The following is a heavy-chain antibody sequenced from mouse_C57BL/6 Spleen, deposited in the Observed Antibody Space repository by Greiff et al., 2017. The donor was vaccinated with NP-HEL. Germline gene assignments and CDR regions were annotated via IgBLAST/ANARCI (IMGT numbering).Heavy chain of an antibody. Sequence: EVQLVESGGGLVKPGGSLKLSCAASGFTFSDYGMHWVRQAPEKGLEWVGDISSGSSTIYYADPVKGRFTISRDNANNTLFLQMTSLRSEDTAMYCGGGYDYGAGFAYWGQGTMVTVSS. D-gene: IGHD2-4*01. CDR2: ISSGSSTI. J-gene: IGHJ3*01. CDR1: GFTFSDYG. V-gene: IGHV5-17*01. CDR3: GGYDYGAGFAY.